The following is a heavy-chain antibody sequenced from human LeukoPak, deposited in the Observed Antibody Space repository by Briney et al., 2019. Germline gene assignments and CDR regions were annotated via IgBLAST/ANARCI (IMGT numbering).Heavy chain of an antibody. CDR3: ARVLNYRVGSSTVTFASEIDY. V-gene: IGHV3-74*01. D-gene: IGHD4-11*01. CDR2: INTDGSNT. Sequence: GGSLRLSCAAYGFTFSNYWMHWVRQAPGKGLVWVSRINTDGSNTDYADSVKGRFTMSRDNAKNTLYLQMNSLRVEDTAVYYCARVLNYRVGSSTVTFASEIDYWGQGILVTVSS. CDR1: GFTFSNYW. J-gene: IGHJ4*02.